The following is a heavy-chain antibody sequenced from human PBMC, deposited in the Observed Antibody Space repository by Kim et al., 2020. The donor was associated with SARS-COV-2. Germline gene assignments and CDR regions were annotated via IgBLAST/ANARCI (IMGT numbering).Heavy chain of an antibody. Sequence: GGSLRLSCAASGFTFSSYAIHWVRQAPGKGLEWVAVIWYDGSNKYYADSVKGRFTISRDNSKNTLYLQMNSLRAEDTAVYYCAKDRDDSSSWSEGFDYWGQGTLVTVSS. V-gene: IGHV3-33*06. J-gene: IGHJ4*02. CDR2: IWYDGSNK. D-gene: IGHD6-13*01. CDR3: AKDRDDSSSWSEGFDY. CDR1: GFTFSSYA.